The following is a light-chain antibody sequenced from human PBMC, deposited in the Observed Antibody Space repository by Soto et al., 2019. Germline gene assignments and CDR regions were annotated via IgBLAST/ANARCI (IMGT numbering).Light chain of an antibody. J-gene: IGKJ1*01. V-gene: IGKV3-15*01. Sequence: EIVMTQSPATLSVSPGERATLSCRASQSVSSNLAWYQQKPGQAPRLLIYGASTRATGIPARFSGSGSGTEFPLTISSLQSEVFAVYYCQQHSNWPWTFGQGTKVEIK. CDR3: QQHSNWPWT. CDR2: GAS. CDR1: QSVSSN.